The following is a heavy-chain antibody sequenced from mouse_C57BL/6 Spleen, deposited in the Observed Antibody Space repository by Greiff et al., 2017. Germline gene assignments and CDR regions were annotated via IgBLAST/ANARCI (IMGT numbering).Heavy chain of an antibody. D-gene: IGHD1-1*01. J-gene: IGHJ3*01. CDR3: ARRDYGIAY. V-gene: IGHV1-61*01. Sequence: VQLQQPGAELVRPGSSVKLSCKASGYTFTSYWMGWVKQRPGQGLEWIGNIYPSDSETHYNQKFKDKDTLTVDKSSSTAYMQLSSLTSEDSAVYYCARRDYGIAYWGQGTLVTVSA. CDR2: IYPSDSET. CDR1: GYTFTSYW.